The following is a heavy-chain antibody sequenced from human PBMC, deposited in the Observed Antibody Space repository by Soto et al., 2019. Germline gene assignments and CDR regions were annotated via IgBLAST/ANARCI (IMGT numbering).Heavy chain of an antibody. Sequence: GGSLRLSCATSGFILSDCAMNWVRQAPGKGLEWVSYISSSSSAINYADSVKGRFTISIDNAKNSLQLQMSSLRSEDTAVYYCARLVSRRYFDSWGRGTLVTVSS. V-gene: IGHV3-48*04. D-gene: IGHD3-9*01. CDR2: ISSSSSAI. CDR1: GFILSDCA. CDR3: ARLVSRRYFDS. J-gene: IGHJ4*02.